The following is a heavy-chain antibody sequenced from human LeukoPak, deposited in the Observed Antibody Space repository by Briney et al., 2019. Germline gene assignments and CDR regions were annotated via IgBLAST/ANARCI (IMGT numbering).Heavy chain of an antibody. D-gene: IGHD2/OR15-2a*01. Sequence: GASVKVSFKASGGTFIINAISWVRQAPGQGREWMGWIIPIFGTANYAQKFQGRVTITADKSTSTAYMELSSLRSEDTAVYYCTRGRSTTYTYYWGQGTLVTVSS. CDR2: IIPIFGTA. J-gene: IGHJ4*02. CDR3: TRGRSTTYTYY. V-gene: IGHV1-69*06. CDR1: GGTFIINA.